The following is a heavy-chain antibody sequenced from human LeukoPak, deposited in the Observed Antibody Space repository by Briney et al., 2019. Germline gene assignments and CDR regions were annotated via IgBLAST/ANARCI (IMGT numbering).Heavy chain of an antibody. D-gene: IGHD2-2*01. V-gene: IGHV3-30*04. Sequence: GGSLRLSCAASGFTFSGYSMHWVRQAPGKGLEWVAVISYDGSNKYYADSVKGRFTISRDNSKNTLYLQMNSLRAEDTAVYSCARDTLVVPAAEHYYDSGMDVWGQGTTVTVAS. CDR2: ISYDGSNK. CDR3: ARDTLVVPAAEHYYDSGMDV. CDR1: GFTFSGYS. J-gene: IGHJ6*02.